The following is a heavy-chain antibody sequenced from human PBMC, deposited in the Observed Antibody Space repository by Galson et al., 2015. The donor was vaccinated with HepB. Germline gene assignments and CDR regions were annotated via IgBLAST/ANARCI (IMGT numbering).Heavy chain of an antibody. V-gene: IGHV1-69-2*01. CDR2: VDPEDGET. Sequence: VKVSCKVSGYTFTDYYMHWVQQAPGKGLEWMGLVDPEDGETIHAEKFQGRVTITADTSTDTAYMELSSLRSEDTAVYYCATPFRAARRPAYRGDDGFDPWGQGTMVTVSS. CDR3: ATPFRAARRPAYRGDDGFDP. J-gene: IGHJ5*02. D-gene: IGHD6-25*01. CDR1: GYTFTDYY.